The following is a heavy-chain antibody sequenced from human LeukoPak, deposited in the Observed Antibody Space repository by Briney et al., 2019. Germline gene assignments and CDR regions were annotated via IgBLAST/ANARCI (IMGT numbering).Heavy chain of an antibody. CDR2: LSRGGSTT. Sequence: PGGSLRLSCAGTGFAFNMFAIDWVRQAPGKGLEWVSGLSRGGSTTNYADSVKGRFTISRDNAENSVYLQMNSLRADDTAIYYCTGESAARSIAVADYWGQGTLVTVSS. V-gene: IGHV3-21*06. J-gene: IGHJ4*02. CDR3: TGESAARSIAVADY. CDR1: GFAFNMFA. D-gene: IGHD6-19*01.